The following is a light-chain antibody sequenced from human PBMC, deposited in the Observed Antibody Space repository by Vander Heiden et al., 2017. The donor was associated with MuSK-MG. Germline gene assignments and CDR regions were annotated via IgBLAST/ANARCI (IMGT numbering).Light chain of an antibody. CDR2: AAS. CDR1: QDINNY. J-gene: IGKJ2*01. CDR3: QQSDSPPYT. V-gene: IGKV1-39*01. Sequence: DIQVTQSPSSLSASIGDRVTITCRASQDINNYLKWYQQRPGQAPKFLIYAASTLQSGVPSRFSGGGSGTDFTLTISRLQPEDFATYYCQQSDSPPYTFGQGTKVEI.